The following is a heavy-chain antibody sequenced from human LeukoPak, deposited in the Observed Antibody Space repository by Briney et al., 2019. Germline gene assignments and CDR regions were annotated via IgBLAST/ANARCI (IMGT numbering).Heavy chain of an antibody. J-gene: IGHJ4*02. CDR1: GYTFSTYY. V-gene: IGHV1-46*01. Sequence: GASVKVSCKASGYTFSTYYMHWVRQAPGQGLEWMGRINPSDGSTSYAQKFQGRVTMTRDTSTSTIYMELSSLRSEDTAVYYCARDLYSGSYSFDYWGQGTLVTVSS. CDR3: ARDLYSGSYSFDY. D-gene: IGHD1-26*01. CDR2: INPSDGST.